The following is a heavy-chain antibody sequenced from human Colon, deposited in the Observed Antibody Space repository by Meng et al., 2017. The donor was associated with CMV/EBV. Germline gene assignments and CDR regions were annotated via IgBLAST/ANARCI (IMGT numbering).Heavy chain of an antibody. D-gene: IGHD1-26*01. J-gene: IGHJ4*02. CDR2: IIPGRTAT. CDR1: GYTFTSDP. V-gene: IGHV1-46*01. CDR3: ARNSGSYFNY. Sequence: ASVKVSCKGSGYTFTSDPIHWVRQAPGQGLEYMGVIIPGRTATNYAQKFQGRVTMTSDTSTSAVYMELSSLTSEDTAVYFCARNSGSYFNYWGQGTLVTVSS.